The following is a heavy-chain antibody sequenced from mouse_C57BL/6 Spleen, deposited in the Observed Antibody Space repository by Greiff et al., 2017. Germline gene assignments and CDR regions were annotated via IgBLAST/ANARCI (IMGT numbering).Heavy chain of an antibody. V-gene: IGHV5-9-1*02. J-gene: IGHJ1*03. CDR2: ISSGGDYI. Sequence: EVKLQESGAGLVKPGGSLKLSCAASGFTFSSYAMSWVRQTPEKRLEWVAYISSGGDYIYYADNVKGRFTISRDNARKTLYLQMSSLTSEDTAMYYCTRSPTVVAEFLYLYFYVWGTGTTVTVSS. CDR1: GFTFSSYA. CDR3: TRSPTVVAEFLYLYFYV. D-gene: IGHD1-1*01.